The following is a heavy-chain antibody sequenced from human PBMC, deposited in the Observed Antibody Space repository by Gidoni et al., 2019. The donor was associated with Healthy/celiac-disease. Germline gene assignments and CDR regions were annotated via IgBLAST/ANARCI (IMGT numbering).Heavy chain of an antibody. CDR3: AREGGRDLYDYVWGSYRFLYGMDV. V-gene: IGHV1-46*01. CDR1: GYTFTSYY. D-gene: IGHD3-16*02. Sequence: QVQLVQSGAEVKKPGASVKVSCKASGYTFTSYYMHWVRQAPGQGLEWMGIINPSGGSTSYAQKFQGRVTMTRDTSTSTVYMELSSLRSEDTAVYYCAREGGRDLYDYVWGSYRFLYGMDVWGQGTTVTVSS. CDR2: INPSGGST. J-gene: IGHJ6*02.